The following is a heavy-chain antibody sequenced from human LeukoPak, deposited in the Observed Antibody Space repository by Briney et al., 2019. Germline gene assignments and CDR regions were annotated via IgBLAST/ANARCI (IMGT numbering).Heavy chain of an antibody. CDR3: ARGGFQHALDI. D-gene: IGHD2-15*01. J-gene: IGHJ3*02. CDR2: VNSDGDST. V-gene: IGHV3-74*01. CDR1: GFTFSNYW. Sequence: GGSLRLSCASSGFTFSNYWMFWVRQVPGKGLVWVSRVNSDGDSTTYADSVKGRFTISRDNAQNTLYLEMNSLRAEDTAVYYCARGGFQHALDIWGQGTMVTVSS.